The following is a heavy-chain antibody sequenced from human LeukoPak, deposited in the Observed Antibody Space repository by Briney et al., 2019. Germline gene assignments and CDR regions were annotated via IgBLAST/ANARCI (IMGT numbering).Heavy chain of an antibody. CDR3: ARGDYGYCSSTSCYGYYYYGMDV. V-gene: IGHV3-48*03. J-gene: IGHJ6*04. CDR1: GFTFSSYE. D-gene: IGHD2-2*03. Sequence: PGGSLRPSCAASGFTFSSYEMNWVRQAPGKGLEWVSYISSSGSTIYYADSVKGRFTISRDNAKNSLYLQMNSLRAEDTAVYYCARGDYGYCSSTSCYGYYYYGMDVWGKGTTVTVSS. CDR2: ISSSGSTI.